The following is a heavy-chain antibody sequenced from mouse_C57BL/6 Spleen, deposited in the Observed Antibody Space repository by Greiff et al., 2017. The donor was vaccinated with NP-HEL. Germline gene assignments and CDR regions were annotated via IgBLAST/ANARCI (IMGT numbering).Heavy chain of an antibody. CDR1: GFTFSSYA. Sequence: EVKLVESGGGLVKPGGSLKLSCAASGFTFSSYAMSWVRQTPEKRLEWVATISDGGSYTYYPDNVKGRFTISRDNAKNNLYLQMSHLKSEDTAMYYCARDGVMITRGYYAMDYWGQGTSVTVSS. CDR3: ARDGVMITRGYYAMDY. CDR2: ISDGGSYT. V-gene: IGHV5-4*01. D-gene: IGHD2-4*01. J-gene: IGHJ4*01.